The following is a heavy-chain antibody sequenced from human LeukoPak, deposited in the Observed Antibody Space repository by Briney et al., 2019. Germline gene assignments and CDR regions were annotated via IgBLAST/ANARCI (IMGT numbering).Heavy chain of an antibody. D-gene: IGHD2-21*01. V-gene: IGHV4-59*01. J-gene: IGHJ4*02. Sequence: SETLSLTCTVSGGSISTYYWSWIRQPPGKGLEWIGYIYHSGSTNYNPSLRSRVTMSVDTSRKQFSLKLRSVTAADTAVYYCAREGYSGSDFDSWGQGTLVTVSS. CDR2: IYHSGST. CDR1: GGSISTYY. CDR3: AREGYSGSDFDS.